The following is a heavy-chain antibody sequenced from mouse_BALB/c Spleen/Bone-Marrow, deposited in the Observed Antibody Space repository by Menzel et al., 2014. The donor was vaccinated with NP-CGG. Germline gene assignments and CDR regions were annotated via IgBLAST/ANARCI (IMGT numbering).Heavy chain of an antibody. CDR3: TRDMGGILFDS. J-gene: IGHJ2*01. D-gene: IGHD4-1*01. V-gene: IGHV7-3*02. Sequence: VQLKESGGGLVQPGGSLRLSCVTSGFTFIDYYMNWVRQPPGKALEWVGFIRNKAYGYTTEYGASVKGRFTISRDNSQSILYLQMNTLRAEDSATYYCTRDMGGILFDSWGQGTTLTVSS. CDR1: GFTFIDYY. CDR2: IRNKAYGYTT.